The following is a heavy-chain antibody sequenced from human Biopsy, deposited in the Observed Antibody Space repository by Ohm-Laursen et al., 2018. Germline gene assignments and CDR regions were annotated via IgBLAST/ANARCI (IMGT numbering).Heavy chain of an antibody. CDR2: IHNSGNT. V-gene: IGHV4-34*09. D-gene: IGHD6-19*01. CDR1: GGSFSDYY. J-gene: IGHJ4*02. CDR3: ARNTGWYGDLYYFDY. Sequence: SQTLSLTWAVYGGSFSDYYWTWIRQHPEKGLEWIGYIHNSGNTYYNPSLKSRVMISIDVSKDQFSLKLSSVTAADTAVYFCARNTGWYGDLYYFDYWGQGTLVTVSS.